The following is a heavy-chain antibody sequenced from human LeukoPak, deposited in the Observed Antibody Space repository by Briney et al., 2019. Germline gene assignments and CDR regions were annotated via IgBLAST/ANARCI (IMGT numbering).Heavy chain of an antibody. CDR2: INQSGST. D-gene: IGHD2-15*01. V-gene: IGHV4-34*01. Sequence: SETLSLTCAVYGGSFSGYYWSWIRQPPGKGLEWIGEINQSGSTNYNPSLKGRVTISVDTSKNQFSLKLSSVTAADTAVYFCARRYLGYCSGGSCYPNFDIWGQGTMVTVSS. J-gene: IGHJ3*02. CDR1: GGSFSGYY. CDR3: ARRYLGYCSGGSCYPNFDI.